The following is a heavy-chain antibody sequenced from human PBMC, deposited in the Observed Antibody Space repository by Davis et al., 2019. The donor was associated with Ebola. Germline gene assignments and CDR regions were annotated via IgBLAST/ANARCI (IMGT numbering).Heavy chain of an antibody. Sequence: ASVKVSCKASGYTFTGYYMHWVRQAPGQGLEWMGWINPNSGGTNYAQKFQGRVTMTRDTSISTAYMELSRLTSDDTAVYYCARDPSNPLTGELAGAFDIWGQGTMVTVSS. J-gene: IGHJ3*02. CDR3: ARDPSNPLTGELAGAFDI. V-gene: IGHV1-2*02. CDR2: INPNSGGT. D-gene: IGHD1-20*01. CDR1: GYTFTGYY.